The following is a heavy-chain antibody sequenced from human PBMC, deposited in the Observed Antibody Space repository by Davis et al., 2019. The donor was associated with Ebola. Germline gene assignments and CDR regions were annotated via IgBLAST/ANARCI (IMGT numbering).Heavy chain of an antibody. D-gene: IGHD1-26*01. CDR2: ISAYNGNT. V-gene: IGHV1-18*01. J-gene: IGHJ3*02. Sequence: ASVKVSCKASGYTFKNYAISWVRQAPGQGLEWMGWISAYNGNTNYAQILQGRVTMTTDTSTGTAYMELRSLRSDDTAVYFSARTSIVGTTTTASDIWGQGTKVTVSS. CDR3: ARTSIVGTTTTASDI. CDR1: GYTFKNYA.